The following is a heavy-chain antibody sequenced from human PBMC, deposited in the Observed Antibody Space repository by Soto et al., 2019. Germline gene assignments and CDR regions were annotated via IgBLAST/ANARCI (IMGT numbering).Heavy chain of an antibody. CDR2: IYYSGST. Sequence: SETLSLTCTVSGGSISSSSYYWGWIRQPPGKGLEWIGSIYYSGSTYYNPSLKSRVTISVDTSKNQFSLKLSSVTAADTAVYYCARQPTWFGDDYYYYMDVWGKGTTVTVSS. V-gene: IGHV4-39*01. D-gene: IGHD3-10*01. J-gene: IGHJ6*03. CDR3: ARQPTWFGDDYYYYMDV. CDR1: GGSISSSSYY.